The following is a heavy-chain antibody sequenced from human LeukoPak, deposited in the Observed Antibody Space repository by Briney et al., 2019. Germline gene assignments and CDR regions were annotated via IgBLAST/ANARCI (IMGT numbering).Heavy chain of an antibody. CDR3: AREVVAVKWFDP. CDR1: GCTFSSYE. J-gene: IGHJ5*02. Sequence: PGGSLRLSWAASGCTFSSYELNWVRQAPGMGLEWVSYISSGGDTIYYASSVKGRFTISRDNAKNSLYLQMNNLRAEDTAVYYCAREVVAVKWFDPWGQGTLVTVSS. D-gene: IGHD2-15*01. V-gene: IGHV3-48*03. CDR2: ISSGGDTI.